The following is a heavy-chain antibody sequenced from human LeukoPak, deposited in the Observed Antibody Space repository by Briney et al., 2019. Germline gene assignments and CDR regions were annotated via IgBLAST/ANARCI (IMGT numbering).Heavy chain of an antibody. Sequence: PSETLSLTCTVSGGSIDSRSYYWDWIRQAPGKGLEGIGTIYHSGSTEYNPSLKIRIAILVDTSKNQFSLILHSVAAADTAVYYCARRSEFDNTHYHYFDYWGQGALVTVSS. CDR3: ARRSEFDNTHYHYFDY. J-gene: IGHJ4*02. D-gene: IGHD2-15*01. CDR2: IYHSGST. V-gene: IGHV4-39*01. CDR1: GGSIDSRSYY.